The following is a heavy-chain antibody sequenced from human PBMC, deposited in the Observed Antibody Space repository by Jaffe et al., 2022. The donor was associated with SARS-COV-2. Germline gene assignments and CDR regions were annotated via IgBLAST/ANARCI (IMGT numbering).Heavy chain of an antibody. Sequence: QVQLVQSGAEVKKPGSSVKVSCKASGGTFSSYAISWVRQAPGQGLEWMGGIIPIFGTANYAQKFQGRVTITADESTSTAYMELSSLRSEDTAVYYCARDLALYSGYDASAFDIWGQGTMVTVSS. V-gene: IGHV1-69*01. CDR2: IIPIFGTA. CDR3: ARDLALYSGYDASAFDI. D-gene: IGHD5-12*01. CDR1: GGTFSSYA. J-gene: IGHJ3*02.